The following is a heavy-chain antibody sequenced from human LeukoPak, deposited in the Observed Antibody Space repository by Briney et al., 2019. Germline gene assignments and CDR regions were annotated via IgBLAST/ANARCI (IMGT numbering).Heavy chain of an antibody. CDR2: ISYDGSNK. CDR1: GFTFNSYG. Sequence: GGSLRLSCAASGFTFNSYGMHWVRQDPGKGLEGGAVISYDGSNKYYADSVKGRFTISRDNSKNTLYLQMNSLRAEDTAVYYCARVLWNGDYPRFDYWGQGTLVTVSS. V-gene: IGHV3-30*03. CDR3: ARVLWNGDYPRFDY. D-gene: IGHD4-17*01. J-gene: IGHJ4*02.